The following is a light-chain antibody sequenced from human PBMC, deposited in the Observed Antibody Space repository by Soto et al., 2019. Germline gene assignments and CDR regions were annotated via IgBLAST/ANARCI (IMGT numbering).Light chain of an antibody. V-gene: IGLV2-8*01. CDR3: SSYAASNNFYFV. J-gene: IGLJ3*02. CDR2: EVT. CDR1: SSDVGGYNY. Sequence: QSALTQPPSASGSPVQSVTISCTGTSSDVGGYNYVSWYQQYPGRAPKLMIYEVTKRPSGVPDRFSGSKSGNTASLTVSGLQAEDEADYYCSSYAASNNFYFVFGGGTKVTVL.